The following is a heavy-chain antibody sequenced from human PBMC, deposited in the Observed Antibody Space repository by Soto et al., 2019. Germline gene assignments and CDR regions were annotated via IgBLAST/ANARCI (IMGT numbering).Heavy chain of an antibody. CDR2: IYYSGST. CDR3: AGDYDVRLPDY. J-gene: IGHJ4*02. D-gene: IGHD4-17*01. CDR1: GGSISSSSYY. V-gene: IGHV4-39*01. Sequence: PSATLSLTCTVSGGSISSSSYYWGWIRQPPGKGLEWIGSIYYSGSTYYSPSLKSRVTISLDTSKNQFSLKLSSVTAADTAVYYCAGDYDVRLPDYWGQGTLVTVSS.